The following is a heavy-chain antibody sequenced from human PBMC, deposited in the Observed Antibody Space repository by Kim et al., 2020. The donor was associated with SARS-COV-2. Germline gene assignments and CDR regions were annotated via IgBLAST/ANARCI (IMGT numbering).Heavy chain of an antibody. D-gene: IGHD2-15*01. CDR1: GGTFSSYA. V-gene: IGHV1-69*13. Sequence: SVKVSCKASGGTFSSYAISWVRQAPGQGLEWMGGIIPIFGTANYAQKFQGRVTITADESTSTAYMVLSSLRSEDTAVYYCSGPDCSGGCCYGLYAFDIW. CDR2: IIPIFGTA. J-gene: IGHJ3*02. CDR3: SGPDCSGGCCYGLYAFDI.